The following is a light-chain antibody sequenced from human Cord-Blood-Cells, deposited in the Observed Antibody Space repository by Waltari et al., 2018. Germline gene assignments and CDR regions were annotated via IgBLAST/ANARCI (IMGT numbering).Light chain of an antibody. CDR2: GAS. CDR3: QQYGSLYT. Sequence: EIVLTQSPVTLSLSPGDSAALSCRASQSVSSSYLAWYQQKPGPAPRLLIYGASSRATGIPDRFSGSGSGTDFTLTISRLEPEDFAVYYCQQYGSLYTFGQGTKLEIK. CDR1: QSVSSSY. J-gene: IGKJ2*01. V-gene: IGKV3-20*01.